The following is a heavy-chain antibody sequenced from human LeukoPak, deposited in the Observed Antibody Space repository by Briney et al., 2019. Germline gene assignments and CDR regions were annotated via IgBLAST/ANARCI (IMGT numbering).Heavy chain of an antibody. D-gene: IGHD3-16*02. CDR1: GCTFSSYA. J-gene: IGHJ3*02. Sequence: GGSLRLSCAASGCTFSSYAMSWVRQPPGKGLEWVSAISGSGGSTYYADSVKCRFTFSRDNSKNTLYLQMNSLRAEDTAVYYCAKDLLFMITFGGVIDPAAFDIWGQGTMVTVSS. CDR3: AKDLLFMITFGGVIDPAAFDI. V-gene: IGHV3-23*01. CDR2: ISGSGGST.